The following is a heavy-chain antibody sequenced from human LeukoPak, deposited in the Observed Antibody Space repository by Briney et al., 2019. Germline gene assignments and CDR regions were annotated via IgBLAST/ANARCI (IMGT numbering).Heavy chain of an antibody. CDR3: AHTPTNYYDNIRFDP. Sequence: ESGPTLVKPTQTLTLTCTFSGFSLSTSGVGVGCIRQPPAKALEWLALINWNDDRRHNPSLKSRHTIPKDTSKNQVVLTMTNMDPVDTATYYCAHTPTNYYDNIRFDPWGQGTLVTASS. CDR1: GFSLSTSGVG. V-gene: IGHV2-5*01. J-gene: IGHJ5*02. CDR2: INWNDDR. D-gene: IGHD3-22*01.